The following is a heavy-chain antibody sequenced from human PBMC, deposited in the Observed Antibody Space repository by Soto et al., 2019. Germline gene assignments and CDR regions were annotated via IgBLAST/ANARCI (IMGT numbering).Heavy chain of an antibody. CDR3: ARGLIIWFGELSRRGGYYYYMDV. J-gene: IGHJ6*03. CDR1: GGSFSGYQ. CDR2: INDSGNI. D-gene: IGHD3-10*01. V-gene: IGHV4-34*01. Sequence: QVQLQQWGAGLLKPSETLSLTCAVYGGSFSGYQWTWIRQTPGKRLEWSGEINDSGNINYNPSLKSRVTILVDTPKKQISLKLSSVTAADTAVYYCARGLIIWFGELSRRGGYYYYMDVWGKGTTVTVSS.